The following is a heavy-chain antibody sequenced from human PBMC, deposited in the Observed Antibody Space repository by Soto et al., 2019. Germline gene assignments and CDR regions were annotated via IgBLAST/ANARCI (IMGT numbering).Heavy chain of an antibody. J-gene: IGHJ2*01. V-gene: IGHV3-21*06. Sequence: APGKGLEWVSSISSSSSNIYYADAVKGRFTMSRDNAKNLVYLQMNSLRAEDTAVYYCARDGGRRGGGRDVGGEGEKRYGGGRGGPSGQVQRERQGLRLSAKEGPEGRGNGWVVVGGGWRKGGGGYFDLWGRGTLVTVSS. CDR3: ARDGGRRGGGRDVGGEGEKRYGGGRGGPSGQVQRERQGLRLSAKEGPEGRGNGWVVVGGGWRKGGGGYFDL. CDR2: ISSSSSNI. D-gene: IGHD3-16*01.